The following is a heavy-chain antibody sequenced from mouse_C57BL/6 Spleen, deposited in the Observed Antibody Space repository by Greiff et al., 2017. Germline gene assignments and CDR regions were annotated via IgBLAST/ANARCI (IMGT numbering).Heavy chain of an antibody. J-gene: IGHJ2*01. V-gene: IGHV1-15*01. CDR2: IDPETGGT. CDR1: GYTFTDYE. Sequence: VQLQQSGAELVRPGASVTLSCKASGYTFTDYEMHWVKQTPVHGLEWIGAIDPETGGTAYNQKFKGKAILTADKSSSTAYMELRSLTSEDSAVYYCTRGFFITTVVATSNYFDYWGQGTTLTVSS. D-gene: IGHD1-1*01. CDR3: TRGFFITTVVATSNYFDY.